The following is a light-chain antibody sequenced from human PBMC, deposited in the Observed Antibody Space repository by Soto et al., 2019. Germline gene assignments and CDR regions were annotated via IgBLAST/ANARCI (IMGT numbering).Light chain of an antibody. CDR3: QNRSNCPPLT. J-gene: IGKJ4*01. Sequence: EIVLTQSPATLSLSPGERATLSCRASQSVSSYLAWYQQKPGQAPRLLIYDASNRATGIPARFSGSGSGTDFTLTIRSLEPEDFAVYYCQNRSNCPPLTFGGGTKVEIK. CDR2: DAS. CDR1: QSVSSY. V-gene: IGKV3-11*01.